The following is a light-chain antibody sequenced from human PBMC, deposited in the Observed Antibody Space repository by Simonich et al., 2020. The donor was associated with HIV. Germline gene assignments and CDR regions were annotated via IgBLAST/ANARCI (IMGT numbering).Light chain of an antibody. V-gene: IGKV3-15*01. CDR2: GAS. J-gene: IGKJ2*01. Sequence: EIVMTQSPGTLSVSPGERATLSCRASQSVNSNLAWYQQKPGQAPRLLIYGASTRATGIPARFSGSESGTEFTLTISSLQSEDFAVYYCQQYNNCPPYTFGQGTKLEIK. CDR1: QSVNSN. CDR3: QQYNNCPPYT.